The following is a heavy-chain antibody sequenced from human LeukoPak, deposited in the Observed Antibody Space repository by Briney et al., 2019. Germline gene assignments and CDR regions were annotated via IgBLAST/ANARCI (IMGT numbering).Heavy chain of an antibody. V-gene: IGHV3-23*01. CDR3: AKDSAKKYDDY. CDR1: GFSFPYG. D-gene: IGHD2/OR15-2a*01. CDR2: ITNSGENT. J-gene: IGHJ4*02. Sequence: PGGSLRLSCEASGFSFPYGMSWVRQAPGKGLEWVSGITNSGENTYYADSVKGRFTISRDNSKNTLFLEMNSLRVEDTAVYYCAKDSAKKYDDYWGQGTLVTVSS.